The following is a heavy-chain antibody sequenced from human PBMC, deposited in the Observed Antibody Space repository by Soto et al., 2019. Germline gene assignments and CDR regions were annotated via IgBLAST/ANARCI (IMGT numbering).Heavy chain of an antibody. J-gene: IGHJ3*02. CDR2: IRRDGFDI. D-gene: IGHD4-17*01. CDR1: GFTFSTYA. Sequence: LRLSCAASGFTFSTYAMSWVRQAPGKGLEWVSAIRRDGFDIYYADSVKGRFTISRDNSKHMLFLQMNSLRTEDTAVYYCAHPRGYGVFDAYDIWGQGAMVTVSS. V-gene: IGHV3-23*01. CDR3: AHPRGYGVFDAYDI.